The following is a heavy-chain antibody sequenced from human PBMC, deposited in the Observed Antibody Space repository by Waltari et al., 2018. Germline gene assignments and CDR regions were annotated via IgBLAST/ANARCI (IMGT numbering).Heavy chain of an antibody. CDR1: GFTFTNYP. CDR2: VSGGGGTT. CDR3: GTSPDYSTSEGY. J-gene: IGHJ4*02. D-gene: IGHD4-4*01. V-gene: IGHV3-23*01. Sequence: EVQVLESGGGLVQPGGSRRLSCAASGFTFTNYPMTWVRQAPGKGLEWVSIVSGGGGTTYYADSVKGRFTISRDNSKNTLFLQMNSLRAEDTAVYYCGTSPDYSTSEGYWGQGTLVTVSS.